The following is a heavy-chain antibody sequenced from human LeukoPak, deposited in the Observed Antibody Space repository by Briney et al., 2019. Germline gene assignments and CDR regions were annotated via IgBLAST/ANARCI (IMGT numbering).Heavy chain of an antibody. J-gene: IGHJ4*02. CDR3: ARQLRSGYDYDY. CDR1: GGSISSSSYY. V-gene: IGHV4-39*01. CDR2: IYYSGST. D-gene: IGHD5-12*01. Sequence: SETLSLTCTVSGGSISSSSYYWGWIRQPPGKGLEWIVSIYYSGSTYYNPSLKSRVTISVDTSKNQFSLKLSSVTAADTAVYYCARQLRSGYDYDYWGQGTLVTVSS.